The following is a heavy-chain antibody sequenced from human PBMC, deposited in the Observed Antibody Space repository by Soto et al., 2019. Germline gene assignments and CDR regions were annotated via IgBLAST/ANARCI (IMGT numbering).Heavy chain of an antibody. Sequence: ASVRVSCRASGYTFTSYGIHWVRQAPGQRREWMGWINAANGDTKYSPKFQGRVTITRDTSASTAYMELSSLRSEDTAVYYCVRRHVSAAAIDWFDPWGQGTLDTVSS. D-gene: IGHD2-2*01. J-gene: IGHJ5*02. CDR3: VRRHVSAAAIDWFDP. CDR2: INAANGDT. V-gene: IGHV1-3*01. CDR1: GYTFTSYG.